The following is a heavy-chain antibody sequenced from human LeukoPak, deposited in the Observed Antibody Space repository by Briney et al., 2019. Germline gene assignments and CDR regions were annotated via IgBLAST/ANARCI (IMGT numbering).Heavy chain of an antibody. V-gene: IGHV5-10-1*01. CDR2: SDPSDCKT. Sequence: GESLKISAKGSGVIFTSYWISWVRPMPAKGLEWIGRSDPSDCKTAYRPSFTGHVPISAAKSVTTAYLQWSSLTASDTAIFYCARHAFGGSGWYYFDYWGQGTLVTVSS. D-gene: IGHD6-19*01. CDR3: ARHAFGGSGWYYFDY. CDR1: GVIFTSYW. J-gene: IGHJ4*02.